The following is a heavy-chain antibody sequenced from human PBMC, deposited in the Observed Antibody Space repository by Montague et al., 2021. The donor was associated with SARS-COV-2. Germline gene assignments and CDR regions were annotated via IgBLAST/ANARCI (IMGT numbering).Heavy chain of an antibody. D-gene: IGHD3-22*01. J-gene: IGHJ3*02. Sequence: SETLSLTCTGSSGSISNYYWSWIRQPPVKGLEWIGYIYYNGYTNXNPSLKSRVTISVGTSKNQFSLRLSSVTAADTAVYFCARGGATYYYDTSGYVNAFDTWGQGTMVTVSS. CDR3: ARGGATYYYDTSGYVNAFDT. V-gene: IGHV4-59*01. CDR2: IYYNGYT. CDR1: SGSISNYY.